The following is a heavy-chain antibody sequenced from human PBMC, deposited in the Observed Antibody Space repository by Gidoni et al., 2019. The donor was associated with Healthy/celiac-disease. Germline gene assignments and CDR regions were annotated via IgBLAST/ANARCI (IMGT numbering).Heavy chain of an antibody. CDR3: ARSRWLQLDGYYYGMDV. Sequence: QVQLVQSGAEVKKPGASVKVSCKASGYTFTSYYMHWVRQAPRQGLEWMGIINPSGGSTSYAQKFQGRVTMTRDTSTSTVSMELSSLRSEDTAVYYCARSRWLQLDGYYYGMDVWGQGTTVTVSS. J-gene: IGHJ6*02. CDR2: INPSGGST. CDR1: GYTFTSYY. D-gene: IGHD5-12*01. V-gene: IGHV1-46*01.